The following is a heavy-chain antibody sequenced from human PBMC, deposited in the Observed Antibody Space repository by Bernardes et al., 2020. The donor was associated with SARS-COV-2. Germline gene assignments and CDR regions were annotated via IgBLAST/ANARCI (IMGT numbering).Heavy chain of an antibody. CDR3: ARLQLELHWFDP. V-gene: IGHV3-66*02. D-gene: IGHD1-1*01. J-gene: IGHJ5*02. CDR1: GFTVSSNY. CDR2: IYSGGST. Sequence: GGSLRLSCAASGFTVSSNYMSWVRQAPGKGLEWVSVIYSGGSTYYADSVKGRFTISRDNSKNTLYLQMNSLRAEDTAVYYCARLQLELHWFDPWGQGTLVTVSS.